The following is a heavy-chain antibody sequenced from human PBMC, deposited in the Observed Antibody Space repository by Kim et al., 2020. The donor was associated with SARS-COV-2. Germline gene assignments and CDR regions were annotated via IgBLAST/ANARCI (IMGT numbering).Heavy chain of an antibody. J-gene: IGHJ5*02. CDR2: IYYSGST. CDR1: GGSVTSGDYH. V-gene: IGHV4-61*08. Sequence: SETLSLTCTVSGGSVTSGDYHWTWIRQPPGKGLEWIGYIYYSGSTNYNPSLKGRVTISLDRSKTQFSLKLSSVTAADTAVYYCVRELSTWPNWFDPWGQGTLVTVSS. CDR3: VRELSTWPNWFDP.